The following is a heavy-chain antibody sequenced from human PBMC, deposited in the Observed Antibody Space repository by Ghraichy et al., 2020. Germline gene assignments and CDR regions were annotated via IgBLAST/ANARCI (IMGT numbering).Heavy chain of an antibody. D-gene: IGHD2-2*01. Sequence: SQTLSLTCAISGDSVSSNSAAWNWIRQSPSRGLEWLGRTYYTSKWYNDYAVSVKSRITINPDTSKNQFSLQLNSVTPEDTAVYYCAREGWKGYCSSTSCYRAFDYWGQGTLVTVSS. J-gene: IGHJ4*02. CDR2: TYYTSKWYN. CDR1: GDSVSSNSAA. V-gene: IGHV6-1*01. CDR3: AREGWKGYCSSTSCYRAFDY.